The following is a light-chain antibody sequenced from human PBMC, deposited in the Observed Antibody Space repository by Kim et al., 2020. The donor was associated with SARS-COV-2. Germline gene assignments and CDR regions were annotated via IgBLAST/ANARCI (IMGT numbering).Light chain of an antibody. CDR3: QEYTTSPIT. CDR2: HAS. CDR1: ETIDNNY. V-gene: IGKV3-20*01. Sequence: EILLTQSPGTLSLSQGESATVSCRATETIDNNYLAWYQQKPGQAPRLLIYHASTRATGIPDRFRGSGSGTDFTLTISGLEPEDFAVFYCQEYTTSPITFGQGTRREIK. J-gene: IGKJ5*01.